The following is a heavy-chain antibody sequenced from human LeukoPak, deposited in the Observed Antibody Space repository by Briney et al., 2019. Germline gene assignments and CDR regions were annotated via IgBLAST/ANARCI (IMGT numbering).Heavy chain of an antibody. D-gene: IGHD1-1*01. CDR3: ARRQGTTLNFDY. Sequence: ASVKVSCKASGYTFSSYGFSWVRQAPGQGPEWMGWINAYNGNTNYAQNLQGRVTMATDTSTSTAYMELRSLRSDDTAVYYCARRQGTTLNFDYWGQGTLVTVSS. CDR1: GYTFSSYG. J-gene: IGHJ4*02. CDR2: INAYNGNT. V-gene: IGHV1-18*01.